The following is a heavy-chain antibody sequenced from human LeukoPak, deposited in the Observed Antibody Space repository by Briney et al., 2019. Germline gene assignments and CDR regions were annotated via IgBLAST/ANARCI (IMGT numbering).Heavy chain of an antibody. CDR1: GFIFSSYG. V-gene: IGHV3-NL1*01. Sequence: GGSLRLSCAASGFIFSSYGMHWLRQAPGKGLEWVSVIYSGGSTYYADSVKGRFTISRDNSKNTLYLQMNSLRAEDTAVYYCARDRIMGSSWKLDAFDIWGQGTMVTVSS. J-gene: IGHJ3*02. D-gene: IGHD6-13*01. CDR3: ARDRIMGSSWKLDAFDI. CDR2: IYSGGST.